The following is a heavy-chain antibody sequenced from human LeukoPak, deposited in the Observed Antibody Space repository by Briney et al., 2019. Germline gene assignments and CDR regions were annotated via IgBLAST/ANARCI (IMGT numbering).Heavy chain of an antibody. J-gene: IGHJ4*02. Sequence: GGSLRLSCAVSGFSFSTYSMNWVRQAPGKGLEWVSYISSGSSTIYYADSVKGRFIISRDNAKNSLYLQMNSLRDEDTAVYYCAKDLGRYRNNYFDYWGEGTLVTVSS. CDR1: GFSFSTYS. V-gene: IGHV3-48*02. CDR3: AKDLGRYRNNYFDY. CDR2: ISSGSSTI. D-gene: IGHD1-26*01.